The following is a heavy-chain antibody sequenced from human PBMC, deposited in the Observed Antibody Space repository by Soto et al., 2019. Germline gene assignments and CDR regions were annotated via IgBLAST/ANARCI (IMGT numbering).Heavy chain of an antibody. CDR3: VGPPGIAPAGTN. CDR1: GFTFSDHY. V-gene: IGHV3-72*01. J-gene: IGHJ4*02. Sequence: EVQLVESGGGLVQPGGSLRLSCAVSGFTFSDHYMDWVRQAPGKGLEWVGRIKNKGNSYTTEYAASVKGRFVISRDDSKSTLYLQMDSLKTEDTAVHYCVGPPGIAPAGTNWGQGTLVTVSS. CDR2: IKNKGNSYTT. D-gene: IGHD6-13*01.